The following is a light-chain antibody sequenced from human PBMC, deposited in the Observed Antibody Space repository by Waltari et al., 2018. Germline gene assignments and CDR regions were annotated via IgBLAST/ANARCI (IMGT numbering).Light chain of an antibody. Sequence: HSVLPQPPSASVTPGPRVTIACSGSRFNLGSTTVTWYQQLPVTAPKPLIYSNNQRPPGVPDRCSGSKSGTSASLAISGLQSEDEAEYYCAGWDDRLNGEYVFGTGTKVTVL. CDR1: RFNLGSTT. CDR2: SNN. V-gene: IGLV1-44*01. J-gene: IGLJ1*01. CDR3: AGWDDRLNGEYV.